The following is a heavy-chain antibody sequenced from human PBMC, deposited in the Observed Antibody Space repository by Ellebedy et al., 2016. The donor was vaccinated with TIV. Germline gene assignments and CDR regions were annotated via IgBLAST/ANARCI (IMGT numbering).Heavy chain of an antibody. CDR1: GFSFSNFW. J-gene: IGHJ5*02. CDR3: VGFGVFNL. D-gene: IGHD3-3*01. Sequence: PGGSLRLSCAAWGFSFSNFWMSWVRQAPGKGLAWVAHIKTDGSETYYVDSVKGRFTISRENAKNALFLQMDGLRVDDSAVYYCVGFGVFNLWGQGAPVTVSS. CDR2: IKTDGSET. V-gene: IGHV3-7*01.